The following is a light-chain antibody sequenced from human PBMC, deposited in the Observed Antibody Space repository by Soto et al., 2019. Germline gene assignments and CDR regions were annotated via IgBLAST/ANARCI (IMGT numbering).Light chain of an antibody. J-gene: IGKJ5*01. CDR3: QQYGSSPS. CDR2: GAS. V-gene: IGKV3-20*01. Sequence: EIVLTPSPGTLSLSPVERATLSCRASQSVSNNYLAWYQQKPGQAPRLLIYGASSRATGIPDRFSGSGSGTDFTLTISRLEPEDFAVYYCQQYGSSPSFGQGTRLEIK. CDR1: QSVSNNY.